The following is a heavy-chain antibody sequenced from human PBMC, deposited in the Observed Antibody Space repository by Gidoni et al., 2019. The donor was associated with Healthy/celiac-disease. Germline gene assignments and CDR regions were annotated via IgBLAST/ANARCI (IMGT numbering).Heavy chain of an antibody. Sequence: QRQLQESGPGLVKPTETLSLTCTVAGGSISSSNYYWGWIRQPPGKGLEWIGSIDYSGSTYYNPSLKSRVTISVDTSKNQFSLKLSSVTAADTAVYYCASEAVDCLDYWGQGTLVTVSS. J-gene: IGHJ4*02. D-gene: IGHD2-21*02. CDR2: IDYSGST. CDR3: ASEAVDCLDY. V-gene: IGHV4-39*01. CDR1: GGSISSSNYY.